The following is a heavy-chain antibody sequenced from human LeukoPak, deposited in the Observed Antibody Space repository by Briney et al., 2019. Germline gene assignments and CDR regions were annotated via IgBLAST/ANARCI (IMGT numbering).Heavy chain of an antibody. D-gene: IGHD5-18*01. Sequence: GGSLKLSCAASGFTFNSYGMSWVRQAPGKGLEWVSTISASGGSTYYADSVKGRFTISRDNSRNTLYLQMNSLRAEDTAVYYCAKEYSYGSGGFDYWGQGTLVTVSS. CDR1: GFTFNSYG. V-gene: IGHV3-23*01. CDR3: AKEYSYGSGGFDY. J-gene: IGHJ4*02. CDR2: ISASGGST.